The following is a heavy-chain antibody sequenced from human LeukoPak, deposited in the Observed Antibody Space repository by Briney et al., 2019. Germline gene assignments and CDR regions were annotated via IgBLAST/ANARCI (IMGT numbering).Heavy chain of an antibody. CDR1: GFTFSSYW. CDR3: ARTTTMILVLTAFDI. D-gene: IGHD3-22*01. Sequence: PGGSLRLSCAASGFTFSSYWMSWVRQAPGKGLEWVANIKQDGSEKYYVDSVKGRFTISRDNSKNTLYLQMNSLRAEDTAVYYCARTTTMILVLTAFDIWGQGTLVTVSS. CDR2: IKQDGSEK. V-gene: IGHV3-7*01. J-gene: IGHJ3*02.